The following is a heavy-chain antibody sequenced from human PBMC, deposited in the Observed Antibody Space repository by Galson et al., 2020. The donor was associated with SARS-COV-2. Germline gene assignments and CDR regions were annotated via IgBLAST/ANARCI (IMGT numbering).Heavy chain of an antibody. CDR1: GGSFSGYY. CDR2: INHSGST. Sequence: SETLSLTCAVYGGSFSGYYWSWIRQPPGKGLEWIGEINHSGSTNYNPSLKSRVTISVDTSKNQFSLKLSSVTAADTAVYYCARGTGSGWYLAWGQGTLVTVSS. J-gene: IGHJ4*02. V-gene: IGHV4-34*01. CDR3: ARGTGSGWYLA. D-gene: IGHD6-19*01.